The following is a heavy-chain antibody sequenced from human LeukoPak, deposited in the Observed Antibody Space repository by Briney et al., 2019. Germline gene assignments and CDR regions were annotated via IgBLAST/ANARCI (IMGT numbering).Heavy chain of an antibody. D-gene: IGHD3-22*01. CDR3: ARDRSVWYYYDSSGSNTENAFDI. CDR1: GYTFIDYY. J-gene: IGHJ3*02. V-gene: IGHV1-2*02. Sequence: ASVKVSCKASGYTFIDYYIHWVRQAPGQGLEFLGWISPDSGGTNYPQKFQGRVTMTRDTSISTAYMELSRLRSDDTAVYYCARDRSVWYYYDSSGSNTENAFDIWGQGTMVTVSS. CDR2: ISPDSGGT.